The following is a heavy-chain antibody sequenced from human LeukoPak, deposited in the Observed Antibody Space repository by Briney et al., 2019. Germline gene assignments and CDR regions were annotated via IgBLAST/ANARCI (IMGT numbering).Heavy chain of an antibody. J-gene: IGHJ4*02. CDR3: AKDLYGAARPTSYFDY. CDR1: GFTFDDYA. D-gene: IGHD6-6*01. V-gene: IGHV3-43D*04. CDR2: ISWDGGST. Sequence: GGSLRLSCAASGFTFDDYAMHWVRQAPGKGLEWVSLISWDGGSTYYADSVKGRFTISRDNSKNSLYLQMNSLRAEDTALYYCAKDLYGAARPTSYFDYWGQGTLVTVSS.